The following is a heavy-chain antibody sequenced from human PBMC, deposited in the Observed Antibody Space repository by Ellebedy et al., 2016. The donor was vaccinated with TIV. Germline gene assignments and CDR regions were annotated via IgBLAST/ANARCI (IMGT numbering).Heavy chain of an antibody. CDR2: INAGNGNT. V-gene: IGHV1-3*01. J-gene: IGHJ4*02. D-gene: IGHD6-13*01. CDR1: GYTFTSYA. Sequence: ASVKVSCXASGYTFTSYAMHWVRQAPGQRLEWMGWINAGNGNTKYSQKFQGRVTITKDTSASTAYMELSSLRSEDTAVYYCATLPGIAERVAFRNDYWGQGTLVTVSS. CDR3: ATLPGIAERVAFRNDY.